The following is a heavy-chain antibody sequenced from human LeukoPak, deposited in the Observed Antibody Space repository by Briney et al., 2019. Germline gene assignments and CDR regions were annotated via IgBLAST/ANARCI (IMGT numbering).Heavy chain of an antibody. J-gene: IGHJ4*02. CDR2: IYYSGST. CDR3: ARQWFGESPLEY. Sequence: SETLSLTCTVSGGSISSYYWSWIRQPPGKGLEWIGYIYYSGSTNYNPSLKSRVTISVDTSKNQFSLKLSSVTAADTAVYYCARQWFGESPLEYWGQGTLVTVSS. V-gene: IGHV4-59*08. CDR1: GGSISSYY. D-gene: IGHD3-10*01.